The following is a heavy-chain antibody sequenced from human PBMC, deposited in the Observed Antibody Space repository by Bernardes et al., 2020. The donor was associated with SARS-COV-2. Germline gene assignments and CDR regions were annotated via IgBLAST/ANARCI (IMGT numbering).Heavy chain of an antibody. Sequence: GGSLRLSCAASGFTFDDYTMHWVRQAPGKGLEWVSLIIWDGGSTYYADSVKGRFTISRDNSKNSLYLQMNSLRTEDTALYYCAKDTALIYGYAGMDVWGQGTTVTVSS. CDR3: AKDTALIYGYAGMDV. CDR1: GFTFDDYT. V-gene: IGHV3-43*01. D-gene: IGHD5-12*01. J-gene: IGHJ6*02. CDR2: IIWDGGST.